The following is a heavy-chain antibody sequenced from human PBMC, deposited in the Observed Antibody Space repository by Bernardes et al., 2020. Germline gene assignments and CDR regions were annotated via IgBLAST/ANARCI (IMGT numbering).Heavy chain of an antibody. CDR3: ARAPGGFRETYYGMDV. CDR1: GYTFTSYD. V-gene: IGHV1-8*01. Sequence: ASVKVSCKASGYTFTSYDINWVRQATGQGLEWMGWMNPNSGNTGYAQKFQGRVTMTRNTSISTAYMELSSLRSEDTAVYYCARAPGGFRETYYGMDVWGKGTTVTVSS. J-gene: IGHJ6*04. D-gene: IGHD3-10*01. CDR2: MNPNSGNT.